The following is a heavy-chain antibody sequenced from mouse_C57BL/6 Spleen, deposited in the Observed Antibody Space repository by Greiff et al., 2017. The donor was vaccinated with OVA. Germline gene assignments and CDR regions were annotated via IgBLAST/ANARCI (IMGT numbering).Heavy chain of an antibody. J-gene: IGHJ4*01. D-gene: IGHD2-4*01. CDR3: ARARDYPYAMDY. V-gene: IGHV1-18*01. CDR1: GYTFTDYN. Sequence: VQLKQSGPELVKPGASVKIPCKASGYTFTDYNMDWAKQSHGKSLEWIGDINPNNGGTIYNQKFKGKATLTVDKSSSTAYMELRSLTSEDTAVYYCARARDYPYAMDYWGQGTSVTVSS. CDR2: INPNNGGT.